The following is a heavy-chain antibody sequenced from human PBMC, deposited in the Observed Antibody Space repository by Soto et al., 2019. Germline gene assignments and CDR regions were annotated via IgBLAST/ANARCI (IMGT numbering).Heavy chain of an antibody. D-gene: IGHD3-10*01. CDR2: ISGSGGST. J-gene: IGHJ4*02. Sequence: EVQLLESGGGLVQPGGSLRLSCAASGFTFSSYPMNWIRQAPEKGLEWVSTISGSGGSTYYADSVKGRFTISRDNSKNTLNLQMNSLRAEDTAVYYCASTDPKRFLQEDGNYWGQGTLVTVSS. CDR1: GFTFSSYP. V-gene: IGHV3-23*01. CDR3: ASTDPKRFLQEDGNY.